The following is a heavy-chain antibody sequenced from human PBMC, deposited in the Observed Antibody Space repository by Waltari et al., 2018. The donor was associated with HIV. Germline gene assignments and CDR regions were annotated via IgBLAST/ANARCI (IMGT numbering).Heavy chain of an antibody. V-gene: IGHV3-48*01. Sequence: EVQLVESGGGLVQPGGSLRLSCAASGFTFSSYSMNWVRRAPGEGLECVSYISSSSSTIYYADSVKGRFTISRDNAKNSLYLQMNSLRAEDTAVYYCANMGGYYYDSSGYYYDFDYWGQGTLVTVSS. CDR2: ISSSSSTI. D-gene: IGHD3-22*01. CDR3: ANMGGYYYDSSGYYYDFDY. CDR1: GFTFSSYS. J-gene: IGHJ4*02.